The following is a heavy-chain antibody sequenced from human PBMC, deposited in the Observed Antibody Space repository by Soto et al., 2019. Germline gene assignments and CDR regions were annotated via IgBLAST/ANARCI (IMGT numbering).Heavy chain of an antibody. CDR1: GGTFSSYT. CDR3: ARATVVTPGLLYHSYGMDV. D-gene: IGHD4-17*01. V-gene: IGHV1-69*02. J-gene: IGHJ6*02. CDR2: IIPILGIA. Sequence: QVQLVQSGAEVKKPGSSVKVSCKASGGTFSSYTISWVRQAPGQGLEWMGRIIPILGIANYAQKFQGRVTITADKSTSTAYMELSSLRSEDTAVYYCARATVVTPGLLYHSYGMDVWGQGTTVTVSS.